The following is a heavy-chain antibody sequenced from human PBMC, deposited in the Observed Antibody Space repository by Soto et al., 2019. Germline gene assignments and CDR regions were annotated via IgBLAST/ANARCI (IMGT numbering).Heavy chain of an antibody. CDR1: GGTFSSYA. Sequence: VASVKVSCKASGGTFSSYAISWVRQDPGQGLEWMGGIIPIFGTANYAQKFQGRVTITADKSTSTAYMELSSLRSEDTAVYYCARGGYYYDSSGYRFDPWGQGTLVTVSS. D-gene: IGHD3-22*01. CDR3: ARGGYYYDSSGYRFDP. V-gene: IGHV1-69*06. CDR2: IIPIFGTA. J-gene: IGHJ5*02.